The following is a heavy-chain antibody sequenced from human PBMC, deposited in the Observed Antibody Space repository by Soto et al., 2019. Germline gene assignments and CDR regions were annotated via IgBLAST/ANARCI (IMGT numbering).Heavy chain of an antibody. Sequence: AGGSLRRSCAASGFTFSSYSMNFFLHAPGKGLEWVSSISSSSSYIYYADSVKGRFTISRDNAKNSLYLQMNSLRAEDTAVYYCARDSSGWYAFFDIWGQGTMVTVSS. D-gene: IGHD6-19*01. V-gene: IGHV3-21*01. CDR3: ARDSSGWYAFFDI. J-gene: IGHJ3*02. CDR2: ISSSSSYI. CDR1: GFTFSSYS.